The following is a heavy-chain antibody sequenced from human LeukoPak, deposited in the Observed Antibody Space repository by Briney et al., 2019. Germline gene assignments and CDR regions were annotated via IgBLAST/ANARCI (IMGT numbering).Heavy chain of an antibody. J-gene: IGHJ4*02. Sequence: GGSLRLSCAASGFTFSTYSMNWVRQAPGKGLEWVSDIDSGSNNIHYADSVKGRFTISRDNSKNTLYLQMNSLRAEDTAVYYCARRSGIAVAGAFDYRGQGTLVTVSS. D-gene: IGHD6-19*01. V-gene: IGHV3-48*01. CDR2: IDSGSNNI. CDR1: GFTFSTYS. CDR3: ARRSGIAVAGAFDY.